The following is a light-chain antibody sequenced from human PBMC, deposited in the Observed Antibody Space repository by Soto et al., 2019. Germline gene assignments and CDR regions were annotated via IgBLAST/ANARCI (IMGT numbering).Light chain of an antibody. Sequence: DIQMTQSPSSLSASVGDRVTITCQASQDISNYLNWYQQKPGKAPKLLIYDASNLETGVPSRFSGSGSGTDFTFTISSLQPEDIATYYCQQYDNLLITFGQGTLLEIK. J-gene: IGKJ5*01. V-gene: IGKV1-33*01. CDR1: QDISNY. CDR3: QQYDNLLIT. CDR2: DAS.